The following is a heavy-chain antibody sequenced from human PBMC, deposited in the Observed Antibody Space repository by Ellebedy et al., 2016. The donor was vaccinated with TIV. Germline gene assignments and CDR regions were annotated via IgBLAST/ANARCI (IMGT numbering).Heavy chain of an antibody. D-gene: IGHD1-1*01. V-gene: IGHV3-48*04. CDR1: GFTFSSYS. Sequence: GGSLRLXXGASGFTFSSYSMNWLRHAPGKGLVWVSYIASSSSTIYYEDSVKGRFTISRDNARSSLYLQLNSLGAEDTAVYYCARGRYNWNDAGYFDSWGQGTLVTVSS. CDR3: ARGRYNWNDAGYFDS. J-gene: IGHJ4*02. CDR2: IASSSSTI.